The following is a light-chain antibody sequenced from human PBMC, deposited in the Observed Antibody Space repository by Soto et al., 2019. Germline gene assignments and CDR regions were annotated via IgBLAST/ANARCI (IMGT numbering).Light chain of an antibody. CDR1: QSVSSN. V-gene: IGKV3-15*01. J-gene: IGKJ1*01. Sequence: EIVMTQSPATLSVSPGERATLSCRASQSVSSNLAWYQQKPGQAPSLLIYGASTRATGIPARFSGSGSGTEFTLTISSLQSEDFAVYYCQQYNNWPRTFGQWTKV. CDR2: GAS. CDR3: QQYNNWPRT.